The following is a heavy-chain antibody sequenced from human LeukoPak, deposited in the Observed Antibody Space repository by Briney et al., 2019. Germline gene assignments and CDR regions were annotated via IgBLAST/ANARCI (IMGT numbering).Heavy chain of an antibody. CDR3: ARDTLD. D-gene: IGHD1-1*01. Sequence: RGSLRLSCAASGLTFSKFWMHWVRQAPGKGLMWVSRIDSDGSSTSYADSVKGRFTISRDNAKNMLYLQMNSLRAEDTAIYYCARDTLDWGQGTLVSVTS. V-gene: IGHV3-74*01. J-gene: IGHJ4*02. CDR1: GLTFSKFW. CDR2: IDSDGSST.